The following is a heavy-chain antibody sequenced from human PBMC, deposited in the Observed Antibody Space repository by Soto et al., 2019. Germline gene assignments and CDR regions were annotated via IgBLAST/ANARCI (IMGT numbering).Heavy chain of an antibody. J-gene: IGHJ6*02. Sequence: QVQLQESGPGLVKPSQTLSLTCTVSGGSISSGGYYWSWIRQHPGKGLEWIGYIYYSGSTYYNPSXXXRVTISVETSXXQXAXXLSAVTAADTAVYYCARESNVSLGEPHGYHYGMDVWGQGTTVTVSS. CDR1: GGSISSGGYY. V-gene: IGHV4-31*03. CDR3: ARESNVSLGEPHGYHYGMDV. D-gene: IGHD3-10*01. CDR2: IYYSGST.